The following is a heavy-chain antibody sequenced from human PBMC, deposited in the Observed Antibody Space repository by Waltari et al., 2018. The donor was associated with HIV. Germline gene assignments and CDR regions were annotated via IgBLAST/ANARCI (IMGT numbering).Heavy chain of an antibody. V-gene: IGHV4-39*01. CDR3: ARRPRMAAFYLYYGMDV. J-gene: IGHJ6*02. CDR1: GGSVINSDYY. CDR2: YDYKGTT. Sequence: QLQLQQSGPGLVKPSETLSLTCTVSGGSVINSDYYWDFIRQSPGKGLEWIGNYDYKGTTFSNPSLKSRVTMSADLSRNQFSLRLNSVSAAEPAIYYGARRPRMAAFYLYYGMDVWGQGTTVTVSS. D-gene: IGHD2-8*01.